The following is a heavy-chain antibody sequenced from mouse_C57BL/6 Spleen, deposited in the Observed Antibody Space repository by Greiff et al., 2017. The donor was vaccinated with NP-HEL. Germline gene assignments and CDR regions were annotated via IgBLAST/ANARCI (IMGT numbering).Heavy chain of an antibody. J-gene: IGHJ4*01. CDR2: IYPSDSET. CDR3: ARSGTVVGAMDY. D-gene: IGHD1-1*01. V-gene: IGHV1-61*01. Sequence: QVQLQQPGAELVRPGSSVKLSCKASGYTFTSYWMDWVKQRPGQGLEWIGNIYPSDSETHYNQKFKDKATLTVDKSSSTAYMQLSSLTSEDSAVYYCARSGTVVGAMDYWGQVTSVTVSS. CDR1: GYTFTSYW.